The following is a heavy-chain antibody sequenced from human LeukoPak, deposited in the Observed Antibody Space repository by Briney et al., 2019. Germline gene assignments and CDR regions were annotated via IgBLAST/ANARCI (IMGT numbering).Heavy chain of an antibody. CDR2: ISYDGSNK. V-gene: IGHV3-30*18. CDR1: GFTFSSYG. D-gene: IGHD2-2*01. J-gene: IGHJ4*02. Sequence: GRSLRLSCAASGFTFSSYGMHWVRQAPGKGLEWVAVISYDGSNKYYADSVKGRFTISRDNSKNTLYLQMNSLRAEDTAVYYCAKDGQPQGRPFDYWGQGTLVTVSS. CDR3: AKDGQPQGRPFDY.